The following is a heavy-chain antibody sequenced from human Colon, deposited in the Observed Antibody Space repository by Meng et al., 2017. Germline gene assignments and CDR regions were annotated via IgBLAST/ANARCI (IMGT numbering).Heavy chain of an antibody. CDR1: GGSVSSGSNY. J-gene: IGHJ4*02. V-gene: IGHV4-61*01. CDR2: IDYSRSI. CDR3: AGGPWELDY. D-gene: IGHD1-26*01. Sequence: QVQLEESGPGLCRPSETRSLTCTVSGGSVSSGSNYWSWIRQPPGKGLEWIGYIDYSRSINYYPSLKSRVTMSVDTSKNQFSLNLSSVTAADTAVYYCAGGPWELDYWGQGTLVTVSS.